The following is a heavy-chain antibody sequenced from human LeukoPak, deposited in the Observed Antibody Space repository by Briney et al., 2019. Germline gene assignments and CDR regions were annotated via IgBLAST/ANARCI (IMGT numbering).Heavy chain of an antibody. J-gene: IGHJ4*02. V-gene: IGHV3-48*03. Sequence: GGSLRLFCAASGFTFSSYEMNWVRQAPGKGLEWVSYISSSGSTIYYADSVKGRFTISRDNAKNSLYLQMNSLRAEDTAVYYCAREDSSGWFDYWGQGTLVTVSS. D-gene: IGHD6-19*01. CDR2: ISSSGSTI. CDR1: GFTFSSYE. CDR3: AREDSSGWFDY.